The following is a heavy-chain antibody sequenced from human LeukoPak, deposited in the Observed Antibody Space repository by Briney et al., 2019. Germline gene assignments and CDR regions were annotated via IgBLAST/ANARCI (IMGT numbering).Heavy chain of an antibody. Sequence: PSETLSLTRTVSGGSISSYYWSWIRQPPGKGLEWIGYIYYSGSTNYNPSLKSRVTISVDTSKNQFSLKLSSVTAADTAVYYCARPSSTRTLGAFDIWGQGTMVTVSS. CDR1: GGSISSYY. CDR2: IYYSGST. CDR3: ARPSSTRTLGAFDI. D-gene: IGHD2-2*01. V-gene: IGHV4-59*01. J-gene: IGHJ3*02.